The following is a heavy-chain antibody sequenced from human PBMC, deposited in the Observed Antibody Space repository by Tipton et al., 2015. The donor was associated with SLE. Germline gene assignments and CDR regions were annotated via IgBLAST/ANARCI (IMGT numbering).Heavy chain of an antibody. CDR2: ISTDGIST. Sequence: SLRLSCAASGFTFSSFWMHWVRQVPGKGLVWVSRISTDGISTSYADSVKGRFTISRDNAKNTLYLQMNSLRAEDTAVYYCARSPYYAPEPFDYWGQGTLVSVSS. D-gene: IGHD1-14*01. V-gene: IGHV3-74*01. CDR1: GFTFSSFW. J-gene: IGHJ4*02. CDR3: ARSPYYAPEPFDY.